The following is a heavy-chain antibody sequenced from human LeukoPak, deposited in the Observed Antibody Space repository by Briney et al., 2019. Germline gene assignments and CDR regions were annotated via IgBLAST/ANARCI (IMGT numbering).Heavy chain of an antibody. CDR2: MYSGGNT. D-gene: IGHD4/OR15-4a*01. J-gene: IGHJ4*02. CDR1: GFSISSTY. V-gene: IGHV3-66*01. Sequence: GGSLRLSCAASGFSISSTYMNWVRQAPGKGLEWVSDMYSGGNTYYADSVKGRFTISRDNSKNTLYLQVNSLRAEDTALYYCARDLTLEFWGQGTLVTVSS. CDR3: ARDLTLEF.